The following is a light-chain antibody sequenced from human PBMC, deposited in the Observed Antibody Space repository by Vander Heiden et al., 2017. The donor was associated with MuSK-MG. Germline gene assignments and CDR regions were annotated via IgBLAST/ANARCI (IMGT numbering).Light chain of an antibody. CDR2: AAF. CDR1: QSISSY. Sequence: PSFLSASVGDRVTITCRASQSISSYLSWYQQKPGKAPKFLIYAAFTLESRVPSTFSDGSSEVYSTVPISSLQHAEVLIQQGKQSYRMRWTFGQGTKVDIK. V-gene: IGKV1-39*01. CDR3: KQSYRMRWT. J-gene: IGKJ1*01.